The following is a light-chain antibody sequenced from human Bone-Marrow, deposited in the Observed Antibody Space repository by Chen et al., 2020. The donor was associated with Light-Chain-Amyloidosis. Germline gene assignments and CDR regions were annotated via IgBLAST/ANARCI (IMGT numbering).Light chain of an antibody. V-gene: IGLV3-25*03. Sequence: SYELTQPPSVSVSPGQTARTTCSGDALPKHYAYWYQQKPGQAPVLVICKDTERPSGIPERFSGSSSGTTVTLTISGVQAEDEADYYCQSADSSDLGVFGGGTKLTVL. J-gene: IGLJ3*02. CDR2: KDT. CDR3: QSADSSDLGV. CDR1: ALPKHY.